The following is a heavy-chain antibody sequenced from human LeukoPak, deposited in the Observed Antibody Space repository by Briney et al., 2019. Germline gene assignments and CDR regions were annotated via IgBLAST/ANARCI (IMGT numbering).Heavy chain of an antibody. V-gene: IGHV4-38-2*02. CDR3: ARVGTNGWDY. D-gene: IGHD2-8*01. Sequence: SETLSLTCTVSGYSISSGYFWGWIRQPPGKGLEWIGSFYHSGITYYNPSLKSRVTISVEMSKNQFSLKLSSVTAADTAVYYCARVGTNGWDYWGQGTLVTVSS. CDR1: GYSISSGYF. CDR2: FYHSGIT. J-gene: IGHJ4*02.